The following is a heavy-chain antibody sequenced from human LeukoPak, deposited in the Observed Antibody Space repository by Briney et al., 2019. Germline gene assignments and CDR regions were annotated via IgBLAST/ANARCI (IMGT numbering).Heavy chain of an antibody. Sequence: ASVKVSCKASGYTFTGYYMHWVRQAPGQGLEWMGRINPNSGGTNYAQKFQGRVTMTRDTSISTAYMELSRLRSDDTAVYYCARGPSVGYSYGSFDYWGQGTLVTVSS. CDR2: INPNSGGT. CDR3: ARGPSVGYSYGSFDY. CDR1: GYTFTGYY. D-gene: IGHD5-18*01. J-gene: IGHJ4*02. V-gene: IGHV1-2*06.